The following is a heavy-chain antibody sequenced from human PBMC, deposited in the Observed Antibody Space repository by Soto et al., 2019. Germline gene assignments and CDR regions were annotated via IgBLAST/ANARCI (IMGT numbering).Heavy chain of an antibody. Sequence: GASVKVSCKASGYTFTSYYVHWVRQAPGQGLEWMGVINPSGAITTYAQKFQGRVTMTWGTSTSTVYMELSSLRSEDTAVYYFAGYYYGSGSYYLPPNYWGQGTLVTVSS. D-gene: IGHD3-10*01. CDR3: AGYYYGSGSYYLPPNY. CDR1: GYTFTSYY. V-gene: IGHV1-46*01. CDR2: INPSGAIT. J-gene: IGHJ4*02.